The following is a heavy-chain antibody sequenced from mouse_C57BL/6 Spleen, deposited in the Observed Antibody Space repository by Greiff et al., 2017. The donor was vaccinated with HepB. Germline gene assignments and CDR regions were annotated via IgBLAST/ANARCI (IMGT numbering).Heavy chain of an antibody. D-gene: IGHD2-3*01. CDR1: GYTFTSYW. V-gene: IGHV1-69*01. CDR3: ARSGIYDGYYGFAY. Sequence: QVQLQQPGAELVMPGASVKLSCKASGYTFTSYWMHWVKQRPGQGLEWIGEIDPSDSYTNYNQKFKGKSTLTVDESSSTAYMQLSSLTSEDSAVYYCARSGIYDGYYGFAYWGQGTLVTVSA. CDR2: IDPSDSYT. J-gene: IGHJ3*01.